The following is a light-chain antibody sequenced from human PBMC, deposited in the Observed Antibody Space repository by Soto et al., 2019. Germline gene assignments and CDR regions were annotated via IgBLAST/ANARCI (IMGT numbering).Light chain of an antibody. Sequence: QSALTQPRSVSGSPGQSVTISCTGTSSDVGAYNYVSWYQQHPGKAPKLIIYDVSKWPLGVPDRFSGSKSGNTASLTISGLQADDEADYYCYSYTGSSIFVFGGGPKLTVL. CDR3: YSYTGSSIFV. CDR1: SSDVGAYNY. CDR2: DVS. V-gene: IGLV2-11*01. J-gene: IGLJ2*01.